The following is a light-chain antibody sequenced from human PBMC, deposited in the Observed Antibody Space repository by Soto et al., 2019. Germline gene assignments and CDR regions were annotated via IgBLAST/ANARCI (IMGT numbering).Light chain of an antibody. V-gene: IGLV2-23*01. Sequence: QSVLTQPASVSGSPGQSITISCTGTSSDVGTYYRVSWYQQHPGKVHKVMIYEGTKRPSGVSDRFSGSKSGNTASLTISSLQAEDEANYYCSSYAGNNIFVFGTGTKVTVL. CDR2: EGT. J-gene: IGLJ1*01. CDR1: SSDVGTYYR. CDR3: SSYAGNNIFV.